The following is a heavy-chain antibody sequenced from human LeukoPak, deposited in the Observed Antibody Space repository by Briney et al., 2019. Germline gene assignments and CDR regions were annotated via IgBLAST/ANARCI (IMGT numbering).Heavy chain of an antibody. Sequence: ASVKVSCKASGDTFSSYAISWVRQAPGQGLEWMGGIIPIFGTANYAQKFQGRVTITADKSTSTAYMELSSLRSEDTAVYYCARGDSGSSHMDVWGKGTTVTVSS. CDR3: ARGDSGSSHMDV. CDR2: IIPIFGTA. J-gene: IGHJ6*04. D-gene: IGHD3-10*01. CDR1: GDTFSSYA. V-gene: IGHV1-69*06.